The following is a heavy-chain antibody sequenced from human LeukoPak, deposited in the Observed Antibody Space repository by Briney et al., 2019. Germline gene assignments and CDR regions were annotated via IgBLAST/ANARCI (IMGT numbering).Heavy chain of an antibody. CDR1: GGSISRYY. CDR2: IYYRGSN. Sequence: SETLSLTCAVSGGSISRYYQRWIRQPPARGREWVGYIYYRGSNNYNPSLKRRVTISVDTSKNQFSLKLSSVTAADTAVYYCARVPTMMYDAFDIWGQGTMVTVSS. V-gene: IGHV4-59*01. D-gene: IGHD3-22*01. CDR3: ARVPTMMYDAFDI. J-gene: IGHJ3*02.